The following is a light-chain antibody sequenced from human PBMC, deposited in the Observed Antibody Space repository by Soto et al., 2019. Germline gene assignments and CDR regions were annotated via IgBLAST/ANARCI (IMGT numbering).Light chain of an antibody. J-gene: IGKJ2*01. V-gene: IGKV1-39*01. CDR3: QQTDSSPYT. CDR2: AAS. Sequence: DIQMTQSPSTLSASVGDSVTITCRASQKISTYLSWFKQRPGRAPDLLIFAASILHSGVPSRFSGSGSVHHVALTIAGLQPEDFSTYYCQQTDSSPYTFGQGTTLET. CDR1: QKISTY.